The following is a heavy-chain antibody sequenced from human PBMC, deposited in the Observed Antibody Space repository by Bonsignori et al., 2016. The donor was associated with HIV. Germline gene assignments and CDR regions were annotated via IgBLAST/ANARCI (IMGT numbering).Heavy chain of an antibody. D-gene: IGHD5-24*01. CDR3: ASAQEMATIGYYYYMDV. J-gene: IGHJ6*03. CDR2: IIPILGIA. V-gene: IGHV1-69*10. Sequence: WVRQAPGQGLEWMGGIIPILGIANYAQKFQGRVTITADESTSTAYMELSSLRSEDTAVYYCASAQEMATIGYYYYMDVWGKGTTVTVSS.